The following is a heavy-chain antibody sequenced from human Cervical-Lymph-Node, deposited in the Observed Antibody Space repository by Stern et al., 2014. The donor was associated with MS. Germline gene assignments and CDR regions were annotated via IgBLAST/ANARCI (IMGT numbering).Heavy chain of an antibody. CDR2: IWYDGTKK. J-gene: IGHJ4*02. V-gene: IGHV3-33*01. Sequence: VQLVESGGGVVKPGRSLRLSCAASGFSFSSNAMHWVCQAPGKGLEWVAVIWYDGTKKYNADTVKGLFSISRVNSKNTLYLQMNSLRAEDTAMYYCARDLGCGDCYSSRFDYWGQGTLVTVSS. CDR3: ARDLGCGDCYSSRFDY. CDR1: GFSFSSNA. D-gene: IGHD2-21*02.